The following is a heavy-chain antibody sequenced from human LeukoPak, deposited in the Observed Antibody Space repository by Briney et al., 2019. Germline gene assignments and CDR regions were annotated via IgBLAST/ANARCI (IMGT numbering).Heavy chain of an antibody. CDR3: ATDHDPLHYSDY. D-gene: IGHD3-3*01. CDR1: GLSFSSSG. V-gene: IGHV3-30*02. J-gene: IGHJ4*02. CDR2: IRYDGSNK. Sequence: GGSLRLSCAASGLSFSSSGMHWVRQAPGKGLEWVALIRYDGSNKYYADSVRGRFTISRDNSKNTLYLQMNSLKAEDTAVYYCATDHDPLHYSDYWGQGTLVTVSS.